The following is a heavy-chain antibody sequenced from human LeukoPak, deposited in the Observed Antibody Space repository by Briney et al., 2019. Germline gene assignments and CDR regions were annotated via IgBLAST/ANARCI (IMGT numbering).Heavy chain of an antibody. Sequence: PGGSLRLSCAASGFTFSSYGMIWVRQAPGKGLEGVSAISGSGGSTYYADSVKGRFTISRDNSKNTLYLKMNSLRAEDTAVYYCANSYCGRDCTPFEYWGQGTLVTVS. J-gene: IGHJ4*02. CDR2: ISGSGGST. V-gene: IGHV3-23*01. D-gene: IGHD2-21*02. CDR1: GFTFSSYG. CDR3: ANSYCGRDCTPFEY.